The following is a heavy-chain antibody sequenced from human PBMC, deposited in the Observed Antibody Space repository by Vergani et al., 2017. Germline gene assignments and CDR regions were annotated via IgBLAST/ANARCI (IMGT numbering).Heavy chain of an antibody. J-gene: IGHJ6*03. Sequence: QVQLQQWGGGLLKPSETLSLTCVVNGGSFTSYHWTWIRQSPGEGLEWVGDIDHTGRPDYNPSLESRLTMSADKSRNQFSLTLNSVTATDTAIYFCARVNTETNGHLYYYYYMDGWGQGTAVTVS. CDR1: GGSFTSYH. CDR2: IDHTGRP. D-gene: IGHD4-11*01. V-gene: IGHV4-34*01. CDR3: ARVNTETNGHLYYYYYMDG.